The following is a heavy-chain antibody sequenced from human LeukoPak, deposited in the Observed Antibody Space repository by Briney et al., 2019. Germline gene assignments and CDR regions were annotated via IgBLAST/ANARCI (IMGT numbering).Heavy chain of an antibody. CDR3: AKRETYYYDSSGYWLDY. J-gene: IGHJ4*02. CDR1: GFTFSSYA. D-gene: IGHD3-22*01. V-gene: IGHV3-23*01. Sequence: PGGSLRLSCAASGFTFSSYAMSWVRQAPGKGLEWVSAISGSGGSTYYADSVKGRFTISRDNSKNTLYLQMNSLRAQDTGVYYCAKRETYYYDSSGYWLDYWGQGTLVTVSS. CDR2: ISGSGGST.